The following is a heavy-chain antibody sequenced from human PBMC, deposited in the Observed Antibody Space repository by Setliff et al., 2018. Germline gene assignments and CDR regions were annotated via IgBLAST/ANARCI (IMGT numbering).Heavy chain of an antibody. CDR3: ARDPHFDS. V-gene: IGHV3-7*01. CDR2: IKQDGSEK. Sequence: GGSLRLSCAASGFTFSTYWMSWVRQAPGKGLKWVANIKQDGSEKYYVDSVKGRFSISRDNAKNSLYLQMNSLRAGDTAVYYCARDPHFDSWGQGTLVTVSS. J-gene: IGHJ4*02. CDR1: GFTFSTYW.